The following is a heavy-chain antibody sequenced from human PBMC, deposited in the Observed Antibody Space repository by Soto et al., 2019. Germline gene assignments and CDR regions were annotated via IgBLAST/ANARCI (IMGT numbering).Heavy chain of an antibody. CDR3: ARDGSYNWNYRSYYYMDV. D-gene: IGHD1-7*01. J-gene: IGHJ6*03. CDR2: INHSGST. CDR1: GGSFSGYY. Sequence: PSETLSLTCAVYGGSFSGYYWSWIRQPPGKGLEWIGEINHSGSTNYNPSLKSRVTISVDTSKNQFSLKLSSVTAADTAVYYCARDGSYNWNYRSYYYMDVWGKGTTVTV. V-gene: IGHV4-34*01.